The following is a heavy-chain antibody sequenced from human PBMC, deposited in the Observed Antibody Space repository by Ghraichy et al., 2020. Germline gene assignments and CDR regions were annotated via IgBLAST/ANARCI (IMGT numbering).Heavy chain of an antibody. CDR1: GFTFTSYG. V-gene: IGHV3-33*01. D-gene: IGHD3-10*01. CDR2: IWNDGKEK. J-gene: IGHJ6*02. Sequence: GGSLRLSCAASGFTFTSYGVHWVRQAPGKGLEWVATIWNDGKEKEYADSAKARCTISRDNAKKTVYLQLSSLRVEDTAVYFCARVAWGWNLSGFDYYGMDVWGQGTTVTVSS. CDR3: ARVAWGWNLSGFDYYGMDV.